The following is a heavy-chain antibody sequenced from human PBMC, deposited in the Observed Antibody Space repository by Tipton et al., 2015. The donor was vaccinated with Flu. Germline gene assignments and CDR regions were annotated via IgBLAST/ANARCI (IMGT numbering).Heavy chain of an antibody. CDR3: ARVDIVVVPAAAFDP. J-gene: IGHJ5*02. V-gene: IGHV4-4*07. CDR2: IYTSGST. CDR1: GGSISSYY. Sequence: TLSLTCTVSGGSISSYYWSWIRQPAGKGLEWIGRIYTSGSTNYNPSLKSRVTMSVDTSKNQFSLKLSSVTAADTAVYYCARVDIVVVPAAAFDPWGQGTLVTVSS. D-gene: IGHD2-2*03.